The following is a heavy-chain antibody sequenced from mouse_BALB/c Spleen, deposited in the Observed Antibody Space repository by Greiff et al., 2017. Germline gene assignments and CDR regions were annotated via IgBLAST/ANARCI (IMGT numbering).Heavy chain of an antibody. CDR2: INSNGGST. V-gene: IGHV5-6-3*01. CDR1: GFTFSSYG. J-gene: IGHJ1*01. Sequence: EVKLMESGGGLVQPGGSLKLSCAASGFTFSSYGMSWVRQTPDKRLELVATINSNGGSTYYPDSVKGRFTISRDNAKNTLYLQMSSLKSEDTAMYYCARDENWYFDVWGAGTTVTVSS. CDR3: ARDENWYFDV.